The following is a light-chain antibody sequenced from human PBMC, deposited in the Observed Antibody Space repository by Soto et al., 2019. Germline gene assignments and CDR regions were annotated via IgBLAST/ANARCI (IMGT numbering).Light chain of an antibody. CDR2: GAS. J-gene: IGKJ4*01. V-gene: IGKV3-20*01. Sequence: EIVLTQSPGTLSLSPGERATLSCRASQSVSSSYLAWYQQNPGQAPRLLIYGASSRATGIPDRFSGSGSGTDFTLTISRLEPEDFAVYYCQQYGSSSLTFGGGTRVEIK. CDR3: QQYGSSSLT. CDR1: QSVSSSY.